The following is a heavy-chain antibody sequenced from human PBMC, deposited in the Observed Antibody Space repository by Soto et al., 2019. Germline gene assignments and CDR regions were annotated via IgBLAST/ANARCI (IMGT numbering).Heavy chain of an antibody. Sequence: GESLKISCKGSGYSFTSYWISWVRQMPGKGLEWMGRIDPSDSYTNYSPSFQGHVTISADKSISTAYLQWSSLKASDTAMYYCARHRRKDTAMVTEELDYWGQGTLVTVSS. J-gene: IGHJ4*02. V-gene: IGHV5-10-1*01. CDR1: GYSFTSYW. CDR3: ARHRRKDTAMVTEELDY. CDR2: IDPSDSYT. D-gene: IGHD5-18*01.